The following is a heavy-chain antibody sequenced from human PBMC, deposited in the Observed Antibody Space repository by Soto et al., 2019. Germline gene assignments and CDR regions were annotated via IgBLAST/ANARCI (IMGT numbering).Heavy chain of an antibody. CDR1: GFTFSTYA. V-gene: IGHV3-23*01. D-gene: IGHD6-19*01. CDR3: AKERSSGWSFDY. CDR2: ISGSGDST. Sequence: GGSLRLSCAASGFTFSTYAMNWVCQAPGKGLERVSGISGSGDSTYYADSVKGRFTVSRDNSKNTLYLQMNSLRAEDTAVFYCAKERSSGWSFDYWGQGTLVTVSS. J-gene: IGHJ4*02.